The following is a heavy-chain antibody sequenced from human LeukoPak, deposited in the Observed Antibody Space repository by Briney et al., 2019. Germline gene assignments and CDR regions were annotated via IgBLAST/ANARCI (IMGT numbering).Heavy chain of an antibody. D-gene: IGHD2-2*01. CDR2: MNPNSGNT. CDR3: ARARGIVVVPAATYGMDV. J-gene: IGHJ6*02. CDR1: GYTFTSYD. Sequence: GASVKVSCKASGYTFTSYDINWVRQATGQGLEWMGWMNPNSGNTSYAQKFQGRVTMTRNTSISTAYMELSSLRSEDTAVYYCARARGIVVVPAATYGMDVWGQGTTVTVSS. V-gene: IGHV1-8*01.